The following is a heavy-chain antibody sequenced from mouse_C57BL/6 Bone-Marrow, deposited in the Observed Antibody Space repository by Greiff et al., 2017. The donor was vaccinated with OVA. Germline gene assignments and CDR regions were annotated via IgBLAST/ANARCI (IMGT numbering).Heavy chain of an antibody. CDR2: IDPENGDT. J-gene: IGHJ3*01. V-gene: IGHV14-4*01. D-gene: IGHD2-4*01. CDR1: GFNIKDDY. CDR3: TTRDYETY. Sequence: VQLQQSGAELVRPGASVKLSCTASGFNIKDDYMHWVKQRPEQDLEWIGWIDPENGDTEYASKFQGKATITADTSSNTAYLQLSSLTSEDTAVYYCTTRDYETYWGQGTLVTVSA.